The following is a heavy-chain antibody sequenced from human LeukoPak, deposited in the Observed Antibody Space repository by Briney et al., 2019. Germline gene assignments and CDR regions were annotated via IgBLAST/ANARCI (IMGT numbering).Heavy chain of an antibody. CDR3: ARSKSQYDYVWGSYQNPDRYFDY. Sequence: PSETLSLTCAVYAGSFSGYYWSWVRQPPGRGPERSGEIHHSVSTNYNPPLPSRVTIPVATSKDQFSLKLISLTAADTAVYYCARSKSQYDYVWGSYQNPDRYFDYWGEGTLVTVSS. CDR2: IHHSVST. J-gene: IGHJ4*02. CDR1: AGSFSGYY. D-gene: IGHD3-16*02. V-gene: IGHV4-34*01.